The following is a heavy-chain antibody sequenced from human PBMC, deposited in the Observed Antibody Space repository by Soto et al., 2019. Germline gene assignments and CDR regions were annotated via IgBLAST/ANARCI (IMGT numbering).Heavy chain of an antibody. V-gene: IGHV1-2*02. CDR2: IHPNSGVT. Sequence: ASVKVSCKASGYTFTNYYMHWVRQSPGQGLEWMGWIHPNSGVTKFPQKFQGRVIMTRDTSISTVYMELSRLTSDDTAIYYWARAGLTTLEWATTYWGQGTLVTVSS. CDR1: GYTFTNYY. J-gene: IGHJ4*02. CDR3: ARAGLTTLEWATTY. D-gene: IGHD3-3*01.